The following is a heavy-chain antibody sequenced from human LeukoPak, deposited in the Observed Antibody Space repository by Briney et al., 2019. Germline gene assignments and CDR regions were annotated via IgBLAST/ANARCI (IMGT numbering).Heavy chain of an antibody. D-gene: IGHD4-17*01. CDR2: IWNDGSNK. Sequence: GASLRLSCAASGATLRNYGMHWVRQAPGKGLEWVAIIWNDGSNKYSSDSVKGRFTISRNDSKNTLYLQMNSLRAEGTAVYHCARSAYGDYEGHDALDIWGQGTMVTVSS. V-gene: IGHV3-33*01. J-gene: IGHJ3*02. CDR1: GATLRNYG. CDR3: ARSAYGDYEGHDALDI.